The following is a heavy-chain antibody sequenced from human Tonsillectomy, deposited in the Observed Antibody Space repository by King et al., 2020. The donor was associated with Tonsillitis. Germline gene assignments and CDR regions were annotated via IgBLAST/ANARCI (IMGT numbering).Heavy chain of an antibody. CDR3: AIRNSGYGGGFDP. J-gene: IGHJ5*02. D-gene: IGHD5-12*01. CDR1: GFTFSSYS. Sequence: QLVQSGGGLVKPGGSLRLSCAASGFTFSSYSMNWVRQAPGKGLEWVSSISSSSSYIYYADSVKGRFTIYRDNAKNSLYLQMNSLRAEDTAVYYCAIRNSGYGGGFDPWGQGTLVTVSS. V-gene: IGHV3-21*01. CDR2: ISSSSSYI.